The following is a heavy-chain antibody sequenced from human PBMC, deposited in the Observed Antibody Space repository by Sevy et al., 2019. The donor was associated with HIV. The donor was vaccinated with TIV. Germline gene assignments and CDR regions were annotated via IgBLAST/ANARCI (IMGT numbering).Heavy chain of an antibody. V-gene: IGHV3-23*01. J-gene: IGHJ5*02. CDR3: SKDLSSGYNQGWFDP. CDR2: ISGSGGST. D-gene: IGHD3-22*01. Sequence: GGSLRLSCAASGFTFSSYAMSWVRQAPGKGLEWVSAISGSGGSTYYADSVKGRFTISRDNSKNTLYLQMNSRRAEDTAVYYCSKDLSSGYNQGWFDPWGQGTLVTVSS. CDR1: GFTFSSYA.